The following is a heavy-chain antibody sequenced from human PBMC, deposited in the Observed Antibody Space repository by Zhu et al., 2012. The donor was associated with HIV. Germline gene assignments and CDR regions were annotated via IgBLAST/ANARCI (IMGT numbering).Heavy chain of an antibody. V-gene: IGHV4-34*01. Sequence: QVQLQQWGAGLLKPSETLSLTCAVYGGSFNGHYWTWIRQPPGKGLEWIGEINHSGSADYNPSLKSRVTISVDTSKKQFSLKLNSVTAADTAVYYCARTRSPDSSRPSRYFDRVMNQSPPTSRRYGMDVWGQGTTVTVSS. D-gene: IGHD3-9*01. CDR1: GGSFNGHY. CDR3: ARTRSPDSSRPSRYFDRVMNQSPPTSRRYGMDV. J-gene: IGHJ6*02. CDR2: INHSGSA.